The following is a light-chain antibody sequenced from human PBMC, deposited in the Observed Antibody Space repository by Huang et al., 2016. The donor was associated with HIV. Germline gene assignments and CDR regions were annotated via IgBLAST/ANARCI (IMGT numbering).Light chain of an antibody. V-gene: IGKV1-39*01. J-gene: IGKJ5*01. CDR1: QNITTY. CDR3: QQGYSALIT. Sequence: DILLTQSPSSLSASVGDRVTITCRASQNITTYLNWYQQKPGKAPNRLIHSAATLQTGVPSRFSGIGSGTDFTLTVNSLQPEDSATYYCQQGYSALITFGQGTRL. CDR2: SAA.